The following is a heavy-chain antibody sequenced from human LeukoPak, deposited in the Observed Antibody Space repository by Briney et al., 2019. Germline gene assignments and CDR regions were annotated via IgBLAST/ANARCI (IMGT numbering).Heavy chain of an antibody. CDR2: ISTSGSSI. CDR1: GFTFSDYY. V-gene: IGHV3-11*04. D-gene: IGHD4-17*01. J-gene: IGHJ6*03. Sequence: GGSLRLSCAASGFTFSDYYMSWIRQAPGKGLEWLSHISTSGSSIHYADSVKGRFTISRDSAKNSLYLQMNSLRVEDTAVCYCARDATTELGTVYMDVWGKGTTVTISS. CDR3: ARDATTELGTVYMDV.